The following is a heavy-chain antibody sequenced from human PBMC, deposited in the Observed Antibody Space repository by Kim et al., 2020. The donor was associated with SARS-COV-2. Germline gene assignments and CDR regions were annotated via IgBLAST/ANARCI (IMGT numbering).Heavy chain of an antibody. V-gene: IGHV3-30*04. J-gene: IGHJ6*02. Sequence: GGSLRLSCAASGFTFTTYAMHWVRQAPGKGLEWVAVTASDGSNKNYAESVKGRFTISTDKSKNTLYLQMISLRREDTAVYYCARDSGSTSCYGCGGMDVWGRGATVTVSS. CDR1: GFTFTTYA. CDR2: TASDGSNK. D-gene: IGHD2-2*01. CDR3: ARDSGSTSCYGCGGMDV.